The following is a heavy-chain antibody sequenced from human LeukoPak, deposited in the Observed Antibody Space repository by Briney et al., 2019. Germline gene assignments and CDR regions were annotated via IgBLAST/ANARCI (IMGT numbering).Heavy chain of an antibody. J-gene: IGHJ3*02. D-gene: IGHD3-3*01. CDR3: ASGPVPTIFGANI. CDR2: VDYRGNT. Sequence: SETLSLTCSVSGSSISDYYWSWFRQSPRKGLEWIGYVDYRGNTHYNPSLKSRVTMSVDTSKSHFSLKMTSVTAADTAVYYCASGPVPTIFGANIWGQGTMVTVSS. CDR1: GSSISDYY. V-gene: IGHV4-59*01.